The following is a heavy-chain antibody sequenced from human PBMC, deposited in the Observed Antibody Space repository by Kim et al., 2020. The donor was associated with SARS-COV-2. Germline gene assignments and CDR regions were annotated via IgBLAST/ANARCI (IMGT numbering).Heavy chain of an antibody. Sequence: SETLSLTCTVSGASIGSSGYYWGWVRQPPGKGLEWIGNIYYSGNTNYNPSLKSRVTMSVDTSKNQFSLRLNSVTAADTAVYYCARDRAGFYDTSGHPLDYWGQGTLVTVSS. V-gene: IGHV4-39*07. D-gene: IGHD3-22*01. J-gene: IGHJ4*02. CDR1: GASIGSSGYY. CDR2: IYYSGNT. CDR3: ARDRAGFYDTSGHPLDY.